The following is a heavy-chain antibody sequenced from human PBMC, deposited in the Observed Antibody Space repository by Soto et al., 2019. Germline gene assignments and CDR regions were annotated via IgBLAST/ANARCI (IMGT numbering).Heavy chain of an antibody. CDR2: IYYSGST. J-gene: IGHJ6*02. Sequence: QVQLQESGPGLVKPSQTLSLTCTVSGGSISSGDYYWSWIRQPPGKGLEWIGYIYYSGSTYYNPSLKSRVTISVATSKNQFSLKMSSVTAADTAVYYCARDPYDFWSGYNYYYYGMDVWGQGTTVTVSS. D-gene: IGHD3-3*01. V-gene: IGHV4-30-4*01. CDR3: ARDPYDFWSGYNYYYYGMDV. CDR1: GGSISSGDYY.